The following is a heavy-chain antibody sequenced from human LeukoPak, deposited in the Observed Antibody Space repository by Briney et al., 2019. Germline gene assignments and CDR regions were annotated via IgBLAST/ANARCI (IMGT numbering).Heavy chain of an antibody. CDR2: IYSSGST. D-gene: IGHD1-20*01. CDR3: ARDPITGTTWYFDY. J-gene: IGHJ4*02. V-gene: IGHV4-59*01. CDR1: GGSISSYY. Sequence: SETLSLTCTVSGGSISSYYWSWIRQPPGKGLEWIGYIYSSGSTNYNSSLTSRVTIPVDTSQHQSSLTLTSVTAADTAVYYCARDPITGTTWYFDYWGQGTLVSVSS.